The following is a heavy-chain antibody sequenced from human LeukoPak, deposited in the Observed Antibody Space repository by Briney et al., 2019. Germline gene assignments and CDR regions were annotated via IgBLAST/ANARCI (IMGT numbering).Heavy chain of an antibody. CDR3: ATSLVVPAARGWFDP. CDR1: GYTLTELS. J-gene: IGHJ5*02. CDR2: FDPEDGET. V-gene: IGHV1-24*01. D-gene: IGHD2-2*01. Sequence: ASVKVSCKVSGYTLTELSMHWVRQAPGKGLEWMGGFDPEDGETIYAQKFQGRVTMTEDTSTDTAYMELSSLRSEDTAVYYCATSLVVPAARGWFDPWGQGTLVTVSS.